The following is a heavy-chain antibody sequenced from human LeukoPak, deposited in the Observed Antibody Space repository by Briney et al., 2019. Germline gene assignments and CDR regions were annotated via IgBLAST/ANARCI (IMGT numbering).Heavy chain of an antibody. CDR2: INPNSGGT. CDR3: AIGGRDGYSILDY. Sequence: GASVKVSCKASGYTFTGYYMHRVRQAPGQGLEWMGRINPNSGGTNYAQKFQGRVTMTRDTSISTAYMELSRLRSDDTAVYYCAIGGRDGYSILDYWGQGTLVTVSS. D-gene: IGHD5-24*01. J-gene: IGHJ4*02. V-gene: IGHV1-2*06. CDR1: GYTFTGYY.